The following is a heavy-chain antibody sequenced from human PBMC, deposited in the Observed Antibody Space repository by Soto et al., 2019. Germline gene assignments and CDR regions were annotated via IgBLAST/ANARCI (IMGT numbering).Heavy chain of an antibody. J-gene: IGHJ4*02. CDR2: ISYDGSNK. CDR3: ARDGHSPRLDY. D-gene: IGHD6-13*01. V-gene: IGHV3-30-3*01. Sequence: GSLRLSCAASGFTFSSYAMHWVRQAPGKGLEWVAVISYDGSNKYYADSVKGRFTISRDNSKNTLYLQMNSLRAEDTAVYYCARDGHSPRLDYWGQGTLVTVSS. CDR1: GFTFSSYA.